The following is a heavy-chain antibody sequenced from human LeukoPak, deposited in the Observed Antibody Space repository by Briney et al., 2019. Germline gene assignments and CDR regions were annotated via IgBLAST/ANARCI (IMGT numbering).Heavy chain of an antibody. Sequence: PGGSLRLSCAASGFTFSSYEMNWVRQAPGKGLEWVSYISSSGSTTYYADSVKGRFTISRDNAKNSLYLQMNSLRAEDTAVYYCARVFGQWQNYWGQGTLVTVSS. CDR1: GFTFSSYE. CDR2: ISSSGSTT. V-gene: IGHV3-48*03. D-gene: IGHD6-19*01. CDR3: ARVFGQWQNY. J-gene: IGHJ4*02.